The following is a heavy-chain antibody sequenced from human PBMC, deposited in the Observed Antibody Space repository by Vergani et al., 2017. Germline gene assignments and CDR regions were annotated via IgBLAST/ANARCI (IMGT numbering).Heavy chain of an antibody. J-gene: IGHJ4*02. Sequence: EVQLVESGGGLVQPGGSLRLSCAASGFTFSSYSMNWVRQAPGKGLEWVSYISSSSSTIYYADSVKGRFTISRDNAKNSLYLQMNSLRAEDTAVYYCARASIVVVKLFDYWGQGTLVTVSS. CDR3: ARASIVVVKLFDY. D-gene: IGHD3-22*01. V-gene: IGHV3-48*04. CDR2: ISSSSSTI. CDR1: GFTFSSYS.